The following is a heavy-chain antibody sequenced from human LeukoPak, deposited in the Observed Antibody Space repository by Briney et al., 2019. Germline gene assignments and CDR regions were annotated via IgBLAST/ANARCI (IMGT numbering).Heavy chain of an antibody. D-gene: IGHD6-13*01. J-gene: IGHJ4*02. Sequence: GGSLRLXCAASGFTFSSYAMSWVRRAPGKGLEWVSAISGSGGSTYYADSVKGRFTISRDNSKNTLYLQMNSLRAEDTAVYYCAKDLGAAAAPFDYWGQGTLVTVSS. CDR1: GFTFSSYA. V-gene: IGHV3-23*01. CDR3: AKDLGAAAAPFDY. CDR2: ISGSGGST.